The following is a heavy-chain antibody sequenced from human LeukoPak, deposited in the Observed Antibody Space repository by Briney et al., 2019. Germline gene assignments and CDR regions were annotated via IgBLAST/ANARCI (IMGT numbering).Heavy chain of an antibody. CDR3: ARFPGLFGEIPEYFQH. Sequence: GASVKVSCKASGYTFTGYYMHWVRQAPGRGLEWMGWISAYNGNTNYAQKLQGRVTMTTDTSTSTAYMELRSLRSDDTAVYYCARFPGLFGEIPEYFQHWGQGTLVTVSS. CDR1: GYTFTGYY. CDR2: ISAYNGNT. J-gene: IGHJ1*01. V-gene: IGHV1-18*04. D-gene: IGHD3-10*02.